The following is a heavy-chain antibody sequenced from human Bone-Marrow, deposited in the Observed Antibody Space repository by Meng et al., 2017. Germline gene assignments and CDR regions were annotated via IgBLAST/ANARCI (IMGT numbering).Heavy chain of an antibody. D-gene: IGHD2-21*01. CDR2: IHFSGST. CDR3: ARVNSDCGGVMCYKGWFDP. CDR1: GCSTSGGDYY. J-gene: IGHJ5*02. V-gene: IGHV4-30-4*01. Sequence: QVQLQESGPGLVKPLQTPSLTFTALGCSTSGGDYYWSWIGQPPGKGLEWIGYIHFSGSTYYNPSLNSRITISVDMSRNQFSLRLTSVTSADMAVYYCARVNSDCGGVMCYKGWFDPWGQGTLVTVSS.